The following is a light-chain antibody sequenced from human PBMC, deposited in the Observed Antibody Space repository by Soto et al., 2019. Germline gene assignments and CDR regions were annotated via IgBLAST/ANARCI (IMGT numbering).Light chain of an antibody. CDR3: CSYAGSYTVM. CDR2: DVN. CDR1: SGDVGGYNY. J-gene: IGLJ3*02. V-gene: IGLV2-11*01. Sequence: QSALTQPRSVSGSLGQSVTISCTGTSGDVGGYNYVSWYQQHPGKVPKVMIYDVNRRPSGVPDRFSASKSGNTASLTISGLQAEDEADYYCCSYAGSYTVMFGGGTKVTVL.